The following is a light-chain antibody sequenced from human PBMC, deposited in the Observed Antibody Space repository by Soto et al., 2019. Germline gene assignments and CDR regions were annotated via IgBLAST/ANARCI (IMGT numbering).Light chain of an antibody. CDR1: QSVSSH. V-gene: IGKV3-15*01. J-gene: IGKJ2*01. Sequence: EIVMTQSPATLSVSPGERATLSCRASQSVSSHLAWYQQKPGQSPRLLIYGASTRATGIPVRFSGSGSGTELTITISILPAEDFAVYYCQQYNNWRLYTFGQGTKLEIK. CDR2: GAS. CDR3: QQYNNWRLYT.